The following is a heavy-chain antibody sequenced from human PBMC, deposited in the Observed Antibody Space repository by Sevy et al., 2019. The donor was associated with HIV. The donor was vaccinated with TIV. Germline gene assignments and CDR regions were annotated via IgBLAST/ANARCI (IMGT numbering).Heavy chain of an antibody. CDR3: AKRYCSTVTCYDDDFWNPYYFYGLDV. Sequence: GGSLRLSCAASGFIFSNYPMSWVRHSPGKGLEWVSDISAGGTTTYYAYSVEGRFTISRDNSKITVSLQMNSLGAEDTAIYYCAKRYCSTVTCYDDDFWNPYYFYGLDVWGQGISVTVSS. CDR1: GFIFSNYP. J-gene: IGHJ6*02. CDR2: ISAGGTTT. D-gene: IGHD2-2*01. V-gene: IGHV3-23*01.